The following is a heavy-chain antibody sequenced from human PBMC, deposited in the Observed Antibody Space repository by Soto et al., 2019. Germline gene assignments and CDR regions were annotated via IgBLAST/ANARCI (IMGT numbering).Heavy chain of an antibody. V-gene: IGHV3-15*01. CDR1: GFTFSHAW. Sequence: EMHLVDSGGGLVKPGGSLRLSCAASGFTFSHAWMSWVSQAPGKGLEWVGRIKSKADGETKDYGAPVRGRFTISRDDSKDTLYLQMNSLRIEDTAVYYCCVVKRRDQYSTSGYWFDPWGPGTLVTVSS. CDR2: IKSKADGETK. CDR3: CVVKRRDQYSTSGYWFDP. D-gene: IGHD2-15*01. J-gene: IGHJ5*02.